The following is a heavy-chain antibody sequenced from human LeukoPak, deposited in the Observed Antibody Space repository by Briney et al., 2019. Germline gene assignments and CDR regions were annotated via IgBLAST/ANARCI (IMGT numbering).Heavy chain of an antibody. V-gene: IGHV1-46*01. CDR1: GYTFTNYY. J-gene: IGHJ4*02. D-gene: IGHD3-10*01. CDR2: INPSGGST. Sequence: KPGASVKVSCKASGYTFTNYYIHWVRQAPGQGLECMGIINPSGGSTSYAQKFQGRVTMTRDMSTSTVYMELSSLRSEDTAVYYCARDVRPSDGSGSHTPDYWGQGTLVTVSS. CDR3: ARDVRPSDGSGSHTPDY.